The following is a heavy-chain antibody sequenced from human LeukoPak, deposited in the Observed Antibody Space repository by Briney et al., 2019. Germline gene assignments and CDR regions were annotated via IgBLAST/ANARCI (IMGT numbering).Heavy chain of an antibody. V-gene: IGHV5-10-1*01. Sequence: PGESLKISCKGSGYSFTSYWNSWVRQMPGKGLEWMGRIDPSDFYTNYSPSFQGHVTISADKSISTAYLQWSSLKASDTAMYYCARGITMVRGVLTYYFDYWGQGTLVTVSS. CDR1: GYSFTSYW. CDR2: IDPSDFYT. J-gene: IGHJ4*02. D-gene: IGHD3-10*01. CDR3: ARGITMVRGVLTYYFDY.